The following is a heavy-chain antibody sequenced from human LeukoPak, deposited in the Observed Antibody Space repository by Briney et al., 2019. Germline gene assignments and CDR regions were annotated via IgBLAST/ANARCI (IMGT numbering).Heavy chain of an antibody. Sequence: PSETLSLTCGVSGDSISGSNWWSWVRQPPGKGLEWIGEIYHSGSTNYNPSLKSRVTMSVDTSKNQFSLKLSSVTAADTAVYYCAREDYDFWSGYYTQYYYYYMDVWGKGTTVTVSS. CDR3: AREDYDFWSGYYTQYYYYYMDV. V-gene: IGHV4-4*02. CDR2: IYHSGST. CDR1: GDSISGSNW. D-gene: IGHD3-3*01. J-gene: IGHJ6*03.